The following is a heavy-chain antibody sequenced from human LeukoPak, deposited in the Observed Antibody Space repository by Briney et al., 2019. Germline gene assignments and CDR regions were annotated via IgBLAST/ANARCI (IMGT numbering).Heavy chain of an antibody. CDR1: GYSISSGYY. V-gene: IGHV4-38-2*01. Sequence: SETLSLTCAVSGYSISSGYYWGWIRQPPGKGLEWIGSIYYSGSTYKNPSLKSRVTISVDTSKNQFSLKLSSVTAADTAVYYCAIQTDWGGDYWGQGTLVTVSS. D-gene: IGHD3/OR15-3a*01. J-gene: IGHJ4*02. CDR3: AIQTDWGGDY. CDR2: IYYSGST.